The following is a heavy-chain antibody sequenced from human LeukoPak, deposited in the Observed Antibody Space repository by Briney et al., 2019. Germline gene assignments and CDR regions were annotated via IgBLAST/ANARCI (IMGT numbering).Heavy chain of an antibody. J-gene: IGHJ4*02. D-gene: IGHD2/OR15-2a*01. CDR1: GFIFSNYA. CDR2: FSGSGGST. V-gene: IGHV3-23*01. CDR3: ARSGLSRFGF. Sequence: PGGSLRLSCAPSGFIFSNYAMSWVRQAPGKGLQWVSAFSGSGGSTYYADSVKGRFTISRDNSRNTLYLQMNSLRAEDTAVYYCARSGLSRFGFWGQGTLVTVSS.